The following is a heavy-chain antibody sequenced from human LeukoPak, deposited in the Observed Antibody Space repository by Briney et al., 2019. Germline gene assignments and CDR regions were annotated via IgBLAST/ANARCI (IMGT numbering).Heavy chain of an antibody. CDR2: INHSGST. Sequence: SETLSLTCAVYGGSFSGYYWSWIRQPPGKGLEWIGEINHSGSTNYNPSLKSRVTISVDTSKNQFSLKLSSVTAADTAVYYCASRRFRNGFWWWRPFDYWGQGTLVTVSS. V-gene: IGHV4-34*01. CDR1: GGSFSGYY. CDR3: ASRRFRNGFWWWRPFDY. D-gene: IGHD3-3*01. J-gene: IGHJ4*02.